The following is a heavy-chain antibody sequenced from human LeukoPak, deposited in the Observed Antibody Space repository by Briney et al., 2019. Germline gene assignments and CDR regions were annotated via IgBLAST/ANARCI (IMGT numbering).Heavy chain of an antibody. D-gene: IGHD3-10*01. J-gene: IGHJ4*02. Sequence: GSLRLSCAASGFTFSSYWMSWVRQAPGKGLEWVANIKQDGSEKYYVDTVKGRFTISRDNAKNSLYLHMNSLRAEDTAVYYCARDTFYYGSGSYRFDYWGQGSLASVSS. CDR1: GFTFSSYW. CDR3: ARDTFYYGSGSYRFDY. CDR2: IKQDGSEK. V-gene: IGHV3-7*05.